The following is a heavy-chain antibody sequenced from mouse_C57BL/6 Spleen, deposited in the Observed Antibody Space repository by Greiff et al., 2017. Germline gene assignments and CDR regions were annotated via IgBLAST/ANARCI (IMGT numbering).Heavy chain of an antibody. J-gene: IGHJ3*01. CDR2: ISYDGSN. V-gene: IGHV3-6*01. CDR3: ARDHYYGSPLAY. D-gene: IGHD1-1*01. Sequence: VQLKESGPGLVKPSQSLSLTCSVTGYSITSGYYWNWIRQFPGNKLEWMGYISYDGSNNYNPSLKNRISITRDTSKNQFFLKLNSVTTEDTATYYCARDHYYGSPLAYWGQGTLVTVSA. CDR1: GYSITSGYY.